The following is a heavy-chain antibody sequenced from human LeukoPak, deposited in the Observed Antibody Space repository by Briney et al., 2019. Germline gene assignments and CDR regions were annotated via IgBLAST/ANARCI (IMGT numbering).Heavy chain of an antibody. D-gene: IGHD3-3*01. CDR2: IYSDGST. CDR3: ARVVYYDFWSGYFDY. J-gene: IGHJ4*02. V-gene: IGHV3-66*02. Sequence: PGGSLRLSCAASGFTVSSNYMSWVRQAPGKGLEWVSVIYSDGSTYSADSVKGRFTISRDNSKNTLYLQMNGLRAEDTAVYYCARVVYYDFWSGYFDYWGQGTLVTVSS. CDR1: GFTVSSNY.